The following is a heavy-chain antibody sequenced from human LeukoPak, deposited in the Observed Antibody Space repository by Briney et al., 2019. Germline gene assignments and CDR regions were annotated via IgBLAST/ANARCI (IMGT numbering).Heavy chain of an antibody. Sequence: ASVKVSCKASGYTFTGYYMHWVRQAPGQGLEWMGIINPSGGSTSYAQKFQGRVTMTRDMSTSTVYMELSSLRSEDTAVYYCARDELRYRLDYWGQGTLVTVSS. V-gene: IGHV1-46*01. CDR2: INPSGGST. CDR3: ARDELRYRLDY. J-gene: IGHJ4*02. D-gene: IGHD3-9*01. CDR1: GYTFTGYY.